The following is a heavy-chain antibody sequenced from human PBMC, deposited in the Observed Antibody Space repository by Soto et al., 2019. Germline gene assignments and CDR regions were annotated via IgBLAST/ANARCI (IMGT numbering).Heavy chain of an antibody. V-gene: IGHV4-31*03. CDR3: ARLACSSRGGQFFDY. D-gene: IGHD6-13*01. CDR2: IYYSGDT. CDR1: GDSISSGGYH. Sequence: QVQLQESGAGLVEPSQTLSLTCNVSGDSISSGGYHWSWIRQHPGKGLEWVVYIYYSGDTYYNPSLKSRVAISVHTSKKPFSPNLSSATAADTAVYYCARLACSSRGGQFFDYWGQGVLVTVSS. J-gene: IGHJ4*02.